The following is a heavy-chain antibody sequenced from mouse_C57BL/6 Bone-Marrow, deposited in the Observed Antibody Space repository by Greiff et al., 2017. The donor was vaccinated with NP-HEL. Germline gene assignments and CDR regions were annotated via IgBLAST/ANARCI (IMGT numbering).Heavy chain of an antibody. Sequence: VQLQQPGAELVKPGASVKLSCKASGYTFTTYWMQWVKQRPGQGLEWIGEIDPSDSYTNYNQKFKGKATLTVDTSSSTANMQLSSLTSQNSAVYYCARNAYYGRSYEFAYWGQGTRVTVSA. CDR3: ARNAYYGRSYEFAY. J-gene: IGHJ3*01. CDR2: IDPSDSYT. V-gene: IGHV1-50*01. CDR1: GYTFTTYW. D-gene: IGHD1-1*01.